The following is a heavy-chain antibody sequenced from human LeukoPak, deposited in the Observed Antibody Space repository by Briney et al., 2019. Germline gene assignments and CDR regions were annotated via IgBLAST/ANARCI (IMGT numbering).Heavy chain of an antibody. CDR2: IWYDGSNK. D-gene: IGHD2-2*01. CDR1: GFTFSSYG. V-gene: IGHV3-33*01. Sequence: PGGSLRLSCAASGFTFSSYGMHWVRQAPGKGLEWVGVIWYDGSNKYYADSVKGRFTISRDNSKNTLYLQMNSLRAEDTAVYYCARDIVVVPAAGNYYYYGMDVWGQGTTVTVSS. CDR3: ARDIVVVPAAGNYYYYGMDV. J-gene: IGHJ6*02.